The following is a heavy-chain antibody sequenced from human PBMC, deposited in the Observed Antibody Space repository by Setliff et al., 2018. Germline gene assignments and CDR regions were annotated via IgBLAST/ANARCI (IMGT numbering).Heavy chain of an antibody. CDR2: IYWDDDK. CDR1: GLSLSTSGVG. CDR3: AHRRGDYYDSSGYYYDY. D-gene: IGHD3-22*01. J-gene: IGHJ4*02. Sequence: ESGPTLVNPTQTLTLTCTFSGLSLSTSGVGVGWIRQPPGKALEWLALIYWDDDKRYSPSLKSRLTITKDTSKNQVVLTMTNMDPVDTATYYCAHRRGDYYDSSGYYYDYWGQGTLVTVSS. V-gene: IGHV2-5*02.